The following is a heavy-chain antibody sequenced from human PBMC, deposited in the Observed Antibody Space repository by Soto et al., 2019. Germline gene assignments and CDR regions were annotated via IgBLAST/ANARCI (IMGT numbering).Heavy chain of an antibody. CDR3: ARSAVAGNDSSDYYYVGAFDI. CDR2: INPSGGST. D-gene: IGHD3-22*01. CDR1: GYTFTSYY. J-gene: IGHJ3*02. Sequence: ASVKVSCKASGYTFTSYYMHWVRQAPGQGLEWMGIINPSGGSTSYAQKFQGRVTMTRDTSTSTVYMELSSLRSEDTAVYYCARSAVAGNDSSDYYYVGAFDIWGQGTMVTVSS. V-gene: IGHV1-46*01.